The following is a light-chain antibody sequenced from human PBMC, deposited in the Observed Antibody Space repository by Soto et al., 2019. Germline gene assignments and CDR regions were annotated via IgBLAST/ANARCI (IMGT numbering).Light chain of an antibody. Sequence: QLVLTQSPSASGTPGQRVTIPCSGSSSNIGSTSVSWFQQFPGTAPKLLIYWNTQRPSGVPDRFSGSKSGTSASLAISGLRSEDEADYYCAAWDDSLIAWVFGGGTKVTVL. CDR1: SSNIGSTS. CDR3: AAWDDSLIAWV. CDR2: WNT. J-gene: IGLJ3*02. V-gene: IGLV1-47*01.